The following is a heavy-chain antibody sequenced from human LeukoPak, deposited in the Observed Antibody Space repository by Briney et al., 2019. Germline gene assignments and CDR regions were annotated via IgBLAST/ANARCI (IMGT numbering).Heavy chain of an antibody. CDR1: GGSISTSNYY. Sequence: SETLSLTCTVSGGSISTSNYYWGWIRQPPGKGLEWIGNIFYSGSTYYSPSLRSRVTISLDTSRNQFSLKLNSVTAADTAVYYCARGVYGYSSDWYLNYWGQGTLVTVPS. CDR3: ARGVYGYSSDWYLNY. J-gene: IGHJ4*02. V-gene: IGHV4-39*07. D-gene: IGHD6-19*01. CDR2: IFYSGST.